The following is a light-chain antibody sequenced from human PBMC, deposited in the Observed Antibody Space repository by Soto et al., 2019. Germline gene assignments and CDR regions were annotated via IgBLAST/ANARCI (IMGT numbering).Light chain of an antibody. V-gene: IGKV3-20*01. Sequence: EIVLTQSPGTLSLSPGERATLSCRASQSVSSSYLAWNQQKPGQAPRLLIYGASSRATGIPDRFSGSGSGTDFTLTISRLEPEDFAVYYCQQYGSSPYTFGQGT. J-gene: IGKJ2*01. CDR1: QSVSSSY. CDR2: GAS. CDR3: QQYGSSPYT.